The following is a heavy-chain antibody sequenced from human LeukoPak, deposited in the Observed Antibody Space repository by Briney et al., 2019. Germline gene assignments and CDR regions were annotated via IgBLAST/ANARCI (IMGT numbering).Heavy chain of an antibody. J-gene: IGHJ6*02. CDR1: RFTFSSYG. Sequence: GGSLRLSCAASRFTFSSYGMHWVRQAPGKGLEWVAVISYDGSNKYYADSVKGRFTISRDNSKNTLYLQMNSLRAEDTAVYYCARDPDRDGYNIYGMDVWGQGTTVTVSS. V-gene: IGHV3-30*03. D-gene: IGHD5-24*01. CDR2: ISYDGSNK. CDR3: ARDPDRDGYNIYGMDV.